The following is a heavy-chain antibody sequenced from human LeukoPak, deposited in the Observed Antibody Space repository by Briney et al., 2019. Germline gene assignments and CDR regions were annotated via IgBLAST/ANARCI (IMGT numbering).Heavy chain of an antibody. CDR3: AKDIRGMGQWLGFDY. CDR2: ISWNSGSI. V-gene: IGHV3-9*01. Sequence: LGRSLRLSCAASGFTFDDYAMHWVRQAPGKGLEWVSGISWNSGSIGYADSVKGRFTISRDNAKNSLYLQMNSLRAEDTALYYCAKDIRGMGQWLGFDYWGQGTLVTVSS. J-gene: IGHJ4*02. CDR1: GFTFDDYA. D-gene: IGHD6-19*01.